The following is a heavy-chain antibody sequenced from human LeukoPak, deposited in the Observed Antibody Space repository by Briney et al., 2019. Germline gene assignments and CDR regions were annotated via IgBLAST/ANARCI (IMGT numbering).Heavy chain of an antibody. J-gene: IGHJ3*01. D-gene: IGHD3-22*01. V-gene: IGHV4-34*01. Sequence: SETLSLTCAVYGGSFSGYYWSWIRQPPGKGLEWIGEIDHSGATNYNPSLKSRVPISLDTSKNQFSLTLSSITAADTAVYYCAKAPYLSSGSWGQGTMVTVSS. CDR3: AKAPYLSSGS. CDR2: IDHSGAT. CDR1: GGSFSGYY.